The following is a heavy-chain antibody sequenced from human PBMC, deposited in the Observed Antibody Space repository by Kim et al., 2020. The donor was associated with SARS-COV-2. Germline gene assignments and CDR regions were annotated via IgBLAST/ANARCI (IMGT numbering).Heavy chain of an antibody. D-gene: IGHD6-19*01. J-gene: IGHJ5*01. CDR3: ARDKSFGDSSMGWFDA. V-gene: IGHV3-30*04. CDR2: ISFDAKNI. CDR1: GFTLSPYA. Sequence: GGSLRLSCAASGFTLSPYAMHWVRQAPGKGLGWVAVISFDAKNIQYADSVKGRFTISRDNSKNTLYLQMNSLRAEDTALYYCARDKSFGDSSMGWFDAWG.